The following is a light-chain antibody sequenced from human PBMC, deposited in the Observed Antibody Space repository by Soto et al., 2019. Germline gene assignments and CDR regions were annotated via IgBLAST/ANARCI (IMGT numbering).Light chain of an antibody. CDR1: QSVSSY. CDR2: DAS. CDR3: QKRSNWPSIT. J-gene: IGKJ5*01. Sequence: EIVMTQSPATLSVSPGERATLSCRASQSVSSYLAWYQQKPGQAPRLLIYDASNRATGIPARFSGSGSGTDFTLTISSLEPEDFAVYYCQKRSNWPSITFGQGTRLEIK. V-gene: IGKV3-11*01.